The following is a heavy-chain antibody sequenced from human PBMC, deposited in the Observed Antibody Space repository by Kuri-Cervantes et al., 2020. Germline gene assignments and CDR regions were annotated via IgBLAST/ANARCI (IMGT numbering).Heavy chain of an antibody. V-gene: IGHV4-4*07. CDR1: GGSISSYY. Sequence: GSLRLSCTVSGGSISSYYWSWIRQPAGKGLEWIGHIYTSGSTNFNPSLKSRVTISVDMSKNQFSLKLSSVTAADTAVYYCAKAHSSTWPLDIWGQGTLVTVSS. CDR2: IYTSGST. D-gene: IGHD6-13*01. CDR3: AKAHSSTWPLDI. J-gene: IGHJ4*02.